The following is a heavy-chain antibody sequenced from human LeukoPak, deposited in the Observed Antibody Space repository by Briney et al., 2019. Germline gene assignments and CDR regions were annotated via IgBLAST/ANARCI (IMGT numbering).Heavy chain of an antibody. CDR1: RYTFTAYY. D-gene: IGHD1-1*01. J-gene: IGHJ4*02. CDR3: ASGGSLDNWYVGYFDY. V-gene: IGHV1-2*02. CDR2: INPNSGDT. Sequence: ASVKVSCKASRYTFTAYYMHWVRQAPGQGLEWMGWINPNSGDTNLAQKFQGRVTMTRDSSISTAYMEVSRLRSDDTAVYYCASGGSLDNWYVGYFDYWGQGTLVTVSS.